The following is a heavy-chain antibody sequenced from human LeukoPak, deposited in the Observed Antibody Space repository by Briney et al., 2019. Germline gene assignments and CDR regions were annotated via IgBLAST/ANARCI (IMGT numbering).Heavy chain of an antibody. CDR2: ISYDGSNK. D-gene: IGHD2-2*01. V-gene: IGHV3-30*03. Sequence: GGSLRLSCAASGFTFSSYGMHWVRQAPGKGLEWVAVISYDGSNKYYADSVKGRFTIPRDNAKNSLYLQMNSLRAEDTAVYYCARGSGLGQLDYWGQGTLVTVSS. J-gene: IGHJ4*02. CDR3: ARGSGLGQLDY. CDR1: GFTFSSYG.